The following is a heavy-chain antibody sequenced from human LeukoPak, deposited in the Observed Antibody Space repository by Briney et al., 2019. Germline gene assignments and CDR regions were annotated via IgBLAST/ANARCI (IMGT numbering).Heavy chain of an antibody. J-gene: IGHJ4*02. D-gene: IGHD6-19*01. CDR1: GGSISSGGYY. V-gene: IGHV4-31*03. CDR3: ARRIPVAGLFDY. CDR2: IFYSGST. Sequence: PSETLSLTCTVSGGSISSGGYYWNWIRQHPGKGPEWIGYIFYSGSTYYNPSLKSRVTISQDTSKNQFSLKLSSVTAADTAVYYCARRIPVAGLFDYWGQGTLVTVSS.